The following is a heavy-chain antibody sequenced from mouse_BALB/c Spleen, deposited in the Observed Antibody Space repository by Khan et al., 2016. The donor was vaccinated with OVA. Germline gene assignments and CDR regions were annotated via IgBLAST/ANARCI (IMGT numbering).Heavy chain of an antibody. CDR2: ISYSGST. CDR3: ARTARIKY. Sequence: EVQLQESGPGLVKPSQSLSLTCTVTGYSITSGYGWNWIRQFPGNKLEWMGYISYSGSTNYNPFLKSRILINRESSKHQFFQQLKSVTTEDIATYSCARTARIKYWGQGTTLTVSS. CDR1: GYSITSGYG. V-gene: IGHV3-2*02. D-gene: IGHD1-2*01. J-gene: IGHJ2*01.